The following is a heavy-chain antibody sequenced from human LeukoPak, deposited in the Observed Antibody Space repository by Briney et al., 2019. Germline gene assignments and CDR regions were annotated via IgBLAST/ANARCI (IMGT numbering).Heavy chain of an antibody. V-gene: IGHV3-33*01. Sequence: GGSLRLSCAASGFTFSSYGMHWVRQAPGKGLEWVAVIWYDGSNKYYADPVKGRFTISRDNSKNTLYLQMNSLRAEDTAVYYCARDLGDGEWLERCFDYWGQGTLVTVSS. CDR1: GFTFSSYG. J-gene: IGHJ4*02. CDR2: IWYDGSNK. CDR3: ARDLGDGEWLERCFDY. D-gene: IGHD3-10*01.